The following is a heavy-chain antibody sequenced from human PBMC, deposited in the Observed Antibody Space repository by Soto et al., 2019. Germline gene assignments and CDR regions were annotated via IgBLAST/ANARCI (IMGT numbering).Heavy chain of an antibody. CDR3: ARDPTVTTYYYYGMDV. V-gene: IGHV4-61*01. CDR2: IYYSGST. D-gene: IGHD4-17*01. CDR1: GGSVSRGSYY. Sequence: QVQLQESGPGLVKPSETLSLTCTVSGGSVSRGSYYWSWIRQPPGKGLEWIGYIYYSGSTNYNPSLESRVTMSVDTSKNQFSLKLSSVTAADTAVYYCARDPTVTTYYYYGMDVWGQGTTVTVSS. J-gene: IGHJ6*02.